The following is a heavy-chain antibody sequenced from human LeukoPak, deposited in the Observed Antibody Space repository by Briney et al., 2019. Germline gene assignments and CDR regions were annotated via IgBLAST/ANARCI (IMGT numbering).Heavy chain of an antibody. CDR2: ISAYNGNT. CDR1: VATFSSYV. V-gene: IGHV1-18*01. D-gene: IGHD3-3*01. Sequence: SVKLSCKASVATFSSYVFNWVRQAPGQPPEWMGWISAYNGNTNYAQKLQGRVTMTTKTSTSTAYMELRSLRSDDTAVYYCARASSLLRFLEWNAFDIWGQGTMVTVSS. CDR3: ARASSLLRFLEWNAFDI. J-gene: IGHJ3*02.